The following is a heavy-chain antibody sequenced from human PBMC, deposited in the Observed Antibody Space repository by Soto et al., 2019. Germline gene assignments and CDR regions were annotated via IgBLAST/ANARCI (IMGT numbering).Heavy chain of an antibody. D-gene: IGHD6-19*01. CDR1: GVGLSSYA. Sequence: SVKVSSEARGVGLSSYAISWARQDPRQGLEWMGGIIPIFGTANYAQKFQGRVTITADESTSTAYMELSSLRAEDTAVYYCASHSSGSVVTYFDYWGQGPLVTVSS. CDR3: ASHSSGSVVTYFDY. J-gene: IGHJ4*02. CDR2: IIPIFGTA. V-gene: IGHV1-69*13.